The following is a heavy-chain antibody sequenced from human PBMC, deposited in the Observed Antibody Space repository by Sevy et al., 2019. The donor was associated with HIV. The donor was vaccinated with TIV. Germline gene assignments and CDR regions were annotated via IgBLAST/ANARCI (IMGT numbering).Heavy chain of an antibody. V-gene: IGHV3-30-3*01. D-gene: IGHD6-13*01. J-gene: IGHJ4*01. Sequence: GGSLRLSCAASGFAFSSHAMHWVRQAPGKGLEWVATISYGGTETFYAASVVGRFTISRDNSKNMLSLQINSLRPEDTAVYYCARDGGYSIKWYPLYWGHGTLVTVSS. CDR1: GFAFSSHA. CDR3: ARDGGYSIKWYPLY. CDR2: ISYGGTET.